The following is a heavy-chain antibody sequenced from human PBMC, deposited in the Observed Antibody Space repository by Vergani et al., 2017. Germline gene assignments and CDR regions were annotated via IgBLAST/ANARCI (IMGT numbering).Heavy chain of an antibody. D-gene: IGHD2-2*01. CDR3: ARVLGVVPAETNPVPFDY. CDR1: GYTFTSYG. V-gene: IGHV1-18*01. J-gene: IGHJ4*02. CDR2: ISAYNGNT. Sequence: QVQLVQSGAEVKKPGASVKVSCEASGYTFTSYGISWVRQAPGQGLEWMGWISAYNGNTNYAQKLQGRVTMTTDTSTSTAYMELRSLRSDDTAVYYCARVLGVVPAETNPVPFDYWGQGTLVTVSS.